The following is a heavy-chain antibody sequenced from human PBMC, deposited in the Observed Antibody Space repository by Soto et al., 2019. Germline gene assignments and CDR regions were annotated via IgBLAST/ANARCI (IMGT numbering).Heavy chain of an antibody. D-gene: IGHD3-3*01. Sequence: QVQLVESGGGVVQPGRSLRLSCAASGFTFSSYGMHWVRQAPGKGLEWVAVISYDGSNKYYADSVKGRFTISRDNSKNTLYLQMNSLRAEDTAVYYCAKNYYDFWSGYSRGLGVDYWGQGTLVTVSS. V-gene: IGHV3-30*18. J-gene: IGHJ4*02. CDR2: ISYDGSNK. CDR1: GFTFSSYG. CDR3: AKNYYDFWSGYSRGLGVDY.